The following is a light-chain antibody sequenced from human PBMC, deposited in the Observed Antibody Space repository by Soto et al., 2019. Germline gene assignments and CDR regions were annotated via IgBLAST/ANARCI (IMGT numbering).Light chain of an antibody. J-gene: IGLJ1*01. Sequence: QSALTQPASVSGSPGQSITISCTGTSSDVGSYNLVSWYQQHPGKAPKLMIYEGSKRPSGVSYRFSGSKSGNTASLTISGLQADDEAGYYCCSYPGSTTLFGTGTKLTVL. CDR3: CSYPGSTTL. CDR2: EGS. V-gene: IGLV2-23*03. CDR1: SSDVGSYNL.